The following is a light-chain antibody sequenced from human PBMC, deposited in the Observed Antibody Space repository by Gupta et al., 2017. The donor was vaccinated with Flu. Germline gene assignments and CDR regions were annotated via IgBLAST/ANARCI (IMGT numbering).Light chain of an antibody. CDR1: SSDVGGHNR. J-gene: IGLJ1*01. Sequence: QSALTQPASVSGSPGQSITISCTGTSSDVGGHNRVSWYQQHPGKAPKLMIDDVSKRPSGASNRFSASKSGNTASLTISGLQGEDEADYYCCSVVIGGTYVFGSGTKVTVL. V-gene: IGLV2-23*02. CDR2: DVS. CDR3: CSVVIGGTYV.